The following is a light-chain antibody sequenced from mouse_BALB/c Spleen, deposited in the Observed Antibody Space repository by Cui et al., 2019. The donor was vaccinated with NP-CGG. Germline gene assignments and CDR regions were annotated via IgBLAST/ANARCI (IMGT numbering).Light chain of an antibody. CDR3: ALWYSNHWV. V-gene: IGLV1*01. Sequence: QAVLIQESSLTTSPGETVTLTCRPSTGAVTTSNYANWVQEKPDHLFTGLIGGTNNRAPGVPARFSGSLIGDKAALTITGAQTEDEAIYFCALWYSNHWVFGGGTKLTVL. CDR1: TGAVTTSNY. J-gene: IGLJ1*01. CDR2: GTN.